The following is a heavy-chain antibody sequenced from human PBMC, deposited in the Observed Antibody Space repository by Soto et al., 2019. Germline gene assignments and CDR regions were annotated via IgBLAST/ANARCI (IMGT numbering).Heavy chain of an antibody. CDR3: ARDRISSSGDY. J-gene: IGHJ4*02. D-gene: IGHD6-13*01. V-gene: IGHV3-21*01. CDR2: ISSSSGYI. CDR1: GFTFSSYS. Sequence: GSLRLSCAASGFTFSSYSMNWVRQAPGKGLEWVSSISSSSGYIYYADSVKGRFTISRDNAKNSLYLQMNSLRAEDTAVYYCARDRISSSGDYWGQGTLVTVSS.